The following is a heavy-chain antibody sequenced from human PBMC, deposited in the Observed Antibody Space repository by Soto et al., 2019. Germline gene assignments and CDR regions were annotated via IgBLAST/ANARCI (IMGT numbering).Heavy chain of an antibody. D-gene: IGHD3-10*01. J-gene: IGHJ6*03. Sequence: ASVKVSCKASGYTFTSYGISWVRQAPGQGLEWMGWISAYNGNTNYAQKLQGRVTMTTDTSTSTAYMELRSLRSDDTAVYYCARGSYYYGSGSYYTGSYYYYYMDVWGKGTTVTVSS. CDR1: GYTFTSYG. CDR3: ARGSYYYGSGSYYTGSYYYYYMDV. CDR2: ISAYNGNT. V-gene: IGHV1-18*01.